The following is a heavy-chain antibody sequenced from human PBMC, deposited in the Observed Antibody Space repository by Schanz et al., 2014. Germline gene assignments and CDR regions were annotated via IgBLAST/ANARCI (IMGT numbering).Heavy chain of an antibody. Sequence: EVQLVQSGGGLVQPGGSLRLSCAASGFTFSSHWMHWVRQDPGKGLVWVARINSVGSNTDYADSVTGRFTISRDNAKNTLYLQMNSLRAEDTAVYYCAKDGPGGSGSYSADGGMDVWGQGTTV. CDR2: INSVGSNT. CDR1: GFTFSSHW. D-gene: IGHD3-10*01. V-gene: IGHV3-74*01. CDR3: AKDGPGGSGSYSADGGMDV. J-gene: IGHJ6*02.